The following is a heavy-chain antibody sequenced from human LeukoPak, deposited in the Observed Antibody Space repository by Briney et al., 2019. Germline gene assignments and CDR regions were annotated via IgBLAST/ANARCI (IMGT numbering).Heavy chain of an antibody. V-gene: IGHV1-18*01. Sequence: ASVKVSCKASGYTFTSYGISWVRQAPGQGLEWMGWISAYNGNTNYAQKLQGRVTMTTDKSTSTAYMELRSLRSDDTAVYYCARSMRGWNWFDPWGQGTLVTVSS. CDR3: ARSMRGWNWFDP. CDR1: GYTFTSYG. J-gene: IGHJ5*02. CDR2: ISAYNGNT.